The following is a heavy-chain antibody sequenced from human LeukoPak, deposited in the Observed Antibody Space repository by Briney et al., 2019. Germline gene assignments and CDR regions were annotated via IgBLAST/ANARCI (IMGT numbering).Heavy chain of an antibody. V-gene: IGHV3-23*01. Sequence: GGSLRLSCEASGFIFGAYAMNWVRQAPGKGRQWVSVISDSGGSTDYADSVKGRFTISRDNSKKTLYLQLDSLRVDDTAVYYCARGTTTRYFDYWGQGTLVTVSS. CDR2: ISDSGGST. CDR1: GFIFGAYA. D-gene: IGHD1-26*01. CDR3: ARGTTTRYFDY. J-gene: IGHJ4*02.